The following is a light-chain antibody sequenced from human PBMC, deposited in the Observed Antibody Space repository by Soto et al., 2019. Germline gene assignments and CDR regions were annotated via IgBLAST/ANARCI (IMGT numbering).Light chain of an antibody. CDR1: QSVLYSSNNKNY. CDR2: WAS. J-gene: IGKJ1*01. V-gene: IGKV4-1*01. Sequence: DIVMTQSPDSLAVSLGERATINCKSSQSVLYSSNNKNYLAWYQQKPGQPPKLLIYWASTRASGVPDRFSGSGSGTDFTITISSLQAEDVAVYYCQQYYSTPRTFGQGTKVEIK. CDR3: QQYYSTPRT.